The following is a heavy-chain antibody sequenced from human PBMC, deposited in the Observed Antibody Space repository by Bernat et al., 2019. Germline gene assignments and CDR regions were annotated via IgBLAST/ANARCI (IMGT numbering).Heavy chain of an antibody. Sequence: QVQLVESGGGVVQPGRSLRLSCAASGFTFSSYGMHWVRQAPGRGLEWVAVISFDGNSKYYADSVKGRFTISRDNSRNTLYLQMNSLRAEDTAVYYCAGERSSSSFDYWGQGTLVTVSS. CDR1: GFTFSSYG. CDR3: AGERSSSSFDY. V-gene: IGHV3-30*03. D-gene: IGHD6-6*01. CDR2: ISFDGNSK. J-gene: IGHJ4*02.